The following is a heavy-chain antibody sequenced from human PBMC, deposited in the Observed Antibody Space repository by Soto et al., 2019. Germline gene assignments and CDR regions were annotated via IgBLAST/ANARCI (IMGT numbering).Heavy chain of an antibody. CDR2: INPNSGGT. CDR3: AREPATAKPEGVDF. D-gene: IGHD1-1*01. J-gene: IGHJ4*02. Sequence: SVKVWCKASSYTFSDYYIHWVRQAPGQGLEWMGWINPNSGGTNYAPKFQGGVTMTRDTSITTAYMELSRLRSGDTAVYYCAREPATAKPEGVDFWGQGTLVTVSS. CDR1: SYTFSDYY. V-gene: IGHV1-2*02.